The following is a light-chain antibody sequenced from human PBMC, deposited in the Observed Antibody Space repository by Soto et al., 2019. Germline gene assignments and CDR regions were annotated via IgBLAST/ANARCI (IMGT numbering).Light chain of an antibody. V-gene: IGKV3-20*01. CDR3: QQYGSPLYT. J-gene: IGKJ2*01. CDR2: GAS. CDR1: QSVSDNY. Sequence: EIVLTQSPGTLSLSPGERATLSCRASQSVSDNYVAWYQQKPGQAPRLLMSGASSRATGIPDRFSGSGSGTGFTLTISGLEPEDFAVYYCQQYGSPLYTFGQGTNLEIK.